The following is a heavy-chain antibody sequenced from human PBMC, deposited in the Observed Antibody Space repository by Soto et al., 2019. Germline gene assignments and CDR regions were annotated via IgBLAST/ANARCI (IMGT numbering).Heavy chain of an antibody. V-gene: IGHV3-30*18. Sequence: QVQLVESGGGVVQPGRSLRLSCAASGFTFSSYGMHWVRQAPGKGLEWVAVISYDGSNKYYADSVKGRFTISRDNSKNXLYLQMNSLRAEDTAVYYCAKDPVVAVAGMAPNDYWGQGTLVTVSS. D-gene: IGHD6-19*01. CDR1: GFTFSSYG. CDR2: ISYDGSNK. J-gene: IGHJ4*02. CDR3: AKDPVVAVAGMAPNDY.